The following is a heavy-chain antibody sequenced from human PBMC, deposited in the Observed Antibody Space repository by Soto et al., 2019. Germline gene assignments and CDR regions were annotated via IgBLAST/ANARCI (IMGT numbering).Heavy chain of an antibody. CDR2: INPNNGGT. CDR3: VIQHSWVVY. V-gene: IGHV1-2*04. D-gene: IGHD2-15*01. CDR1: GYSFTGNS. Sequence: QVHLVQSGAEVKKPGASVRVSCKASGYSFTGNSMHWVRQAPGQGLEWMGWINPNNGGTNYAQIFRGWVSMNMDTSVSTAYMDLSRLQSGDTAAYYCVIQHSWVVYWGRGNMVTVSS. J-gene: IGHJ4*02.